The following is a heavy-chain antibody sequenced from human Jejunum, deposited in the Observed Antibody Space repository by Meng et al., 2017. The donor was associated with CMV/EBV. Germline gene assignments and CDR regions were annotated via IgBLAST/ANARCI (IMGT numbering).Heavy chain of an antibody. Sequence: TGFTVRDKYMTWVRQPPGKGLKRVSILYSGGTTSDADSVRGRFIFSRDSSKNTVFLQMNSLRPDDTAVYYCARQYSGSYGDAFDIWGQGVLVTVSS. V-gene: IGHV3-66*02. CDR2: LYSGGTT. J-gene: IGHJ3*02. D-gene: IGHD1-26*01. CDR1: GFTVRDKY. CDR3: ARQYSGSYGDAFDI.